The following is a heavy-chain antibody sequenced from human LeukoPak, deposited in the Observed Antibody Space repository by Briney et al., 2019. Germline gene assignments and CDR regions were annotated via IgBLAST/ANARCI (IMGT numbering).Heavy chain of an antibody. CDR3: ARDVEGHIAVPDY. J-gene: IGHJ4*02. D-gene: IGHD6-19*01. CDR1: GFTFTNYG. V-gene: IGHV1-18*01. Sequence: GASVKVSCKASGFTFTNYGFTWVRQAPGQGLEWMGWISAYNGNTNYAQKLQGRVTMTTDTSTSTAYMELRSLRSDDTAVYYCARDVEGHIAVPDYWGQGTLVTVSS. CDR2: ISAYNGNT.